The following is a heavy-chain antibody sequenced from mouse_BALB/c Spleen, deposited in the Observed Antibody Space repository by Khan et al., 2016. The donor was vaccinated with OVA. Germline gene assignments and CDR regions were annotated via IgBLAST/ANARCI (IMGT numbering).Heavy chain of an antibody. CDR1: GYTFTTYW. V-gene: IGHV1-69*02. CDR3: ARSPRYGSYYFDF. Sequence: QVQLQQPGTELVKPGAPVKLSCKASGYTFTTYWMNWMKQRPGRGLEWVGRIDPSDSETHYNQKFMDKATLTEDKSSSTAYIQFSSLTSEDSAVYYCARSPRYGSYYFDFWGQGTTLTVSS. D-gene: IGHD1-2*01. J-gene: IGHJ2*01. CDR2: IDPSDSET.